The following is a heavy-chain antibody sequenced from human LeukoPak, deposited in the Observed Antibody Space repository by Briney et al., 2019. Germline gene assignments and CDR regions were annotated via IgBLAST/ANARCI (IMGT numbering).Heavy chain of an antibody. J-gene: IGHJ4*02. CDR3: ARDRISPAAAAGNGISDY. Sequence: GGSLRLSCAASGFTFSSYAMHWVRQAPGKGLEWVAVISYDGSNKYYADSVKGRFTISRDNSKNTLYLQMNSLRAEDTAVYYCARDRISPAAAAGNGISDYWGQGTLVTASS. CDR1: GFTFSSYA. V-gene: IGHV3-30-3*01. D-gene: IGHD6-13*01. CDR2: ISYDGSNK.